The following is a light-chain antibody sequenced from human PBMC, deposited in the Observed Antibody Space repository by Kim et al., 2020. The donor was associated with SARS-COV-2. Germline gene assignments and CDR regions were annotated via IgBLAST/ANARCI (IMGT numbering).Light chain of an antibody. CDR3: QQYNNWPYT. J-gene: IGKJ2*01. CDR2: GAS. V-gene: IGKV3-15*01. Sequence: VAPGERVTLSCRASQSVSSNLAWYQQKPGQAPRLLIYGASTRATGIPARFSGSGSGTEFTLTISSLQSEDFAVYYCQQYNNWPYTFGQGTKLEI. CDR1: QSVSSN.